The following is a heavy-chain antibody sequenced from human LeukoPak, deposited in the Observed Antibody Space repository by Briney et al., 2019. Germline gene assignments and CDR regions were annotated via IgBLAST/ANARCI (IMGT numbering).Heavy chain of an antibody. CDR2: IIPIFGTA. J-gene: IGHJ6*03. CDR1: GGTFSSYA. V-gene: IGHV1-69*05. CDR3: ARGDVVVVAATDYYYYMDV. D-gene: IGHD2-15*01. Sequence: SVKVSCKASGGTFSSYAISWVRQAPGQGLEWMGGIIPIFGTANYAQKFQGRVTITTDESTSIAYMELSSLRSEDTAVYYCARGDVVVVAATDYYYYMDVWGKGTTVTVSS.